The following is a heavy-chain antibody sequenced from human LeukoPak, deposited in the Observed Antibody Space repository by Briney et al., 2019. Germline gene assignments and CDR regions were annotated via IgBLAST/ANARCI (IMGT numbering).Heavy chain of an antibody. J-gene: IGHJ4*02. D-gene: IGHD3-22*01. CDR3: ARDTYYYDSSGYYYGPFDY. CDR1: GFTFSSYA. V-gene: IGHV3-30-3*01. Sequence: GGSLRLSCAASGFTFSSYAMHWVRQAPGKGLEWVAVISYDGSNKYYADSVKGRFTISRDNSKNTLYLQMNSLRAEDTAVYYRARDTYYYDSSGYYYGPFDYWGQGTLVTVSS. CDR2: ISYDGSNK.